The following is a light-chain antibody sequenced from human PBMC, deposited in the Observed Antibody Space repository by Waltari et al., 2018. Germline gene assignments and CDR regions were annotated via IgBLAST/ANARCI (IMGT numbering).Light chain of an antibody. CDR2: WAS. CDR1: QSLLYNSNNKNY. J-gene: IGKJ2*01. CDR3: QQYYTAPYT. V-gene: IGKV4-1*01. Sequence: DIVMTQSPDSLAVSLGEKATINCKSNQSLLYNSNNKNYLAWYQQKPGQPLKLFFYWASSRESGVPDRCSGRGFGEDFTPTIGSLQAEDVAVYYCQQYYTAPYTFGQGTKLEIK.